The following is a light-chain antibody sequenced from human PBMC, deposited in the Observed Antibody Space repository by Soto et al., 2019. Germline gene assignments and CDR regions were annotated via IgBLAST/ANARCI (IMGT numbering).Light chain of an antibody. Sequence: DIHLTQSPSTLSTSAGARVTITCRDSQSVGYWLAWYQQKPGKAPNILIYGGSNLASGVPPRFSGGGVGTEFTLNISSLQPDDSAMYYCQHYNTYSKAFGPGTKVDIK. CDR3: QHYNTYSKA. J-gene: IGKJ3*01. CDR1: QSVGYW. V-gene: IGKV1-5*01. CDR2: GGS.